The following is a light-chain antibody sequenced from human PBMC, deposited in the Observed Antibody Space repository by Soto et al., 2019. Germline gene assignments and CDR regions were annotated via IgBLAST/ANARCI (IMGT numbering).Light chain of an antibody. V-gene: IGLV1-44*01. CDR2: SNN. J-gene: IGLJ2*01. CDR1: SSNIGSNI. CDR3: ATWDDSLNGRVV. Sequence: QSVLTQPPSASGTPGQRVTISCSGSSSNIGSNIVNWYQQLPGTAPKLLIYSNNQRPSGVPDRFSGSQSGTSASLAISGLQSEDEADYYCATWDDSLNGRVVFGGGTKLTVL.